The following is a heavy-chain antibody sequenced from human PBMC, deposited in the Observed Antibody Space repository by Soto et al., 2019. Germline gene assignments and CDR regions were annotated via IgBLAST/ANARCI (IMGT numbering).Heavy chain of an antibody. Sequence: ASVKVSCKASGYTFTSYDIYWVRQATGQGLEWMGWMNPNTGNSGYAQKFQGRVTMTSDTSISTAHMELSSLRSEDTAVYYCARRAETNGWNGFGADKYYFDFSLQGTLVTVSS. V-gene: IGHV1-8*01. CDR2: MNPNTGNS. CDR3: ARRAETNGWNGFGADKYYFDF. D-gene: IGHD1-1*01. CDR1: GYTFTSYD. J-gene: IGHJ4*02.